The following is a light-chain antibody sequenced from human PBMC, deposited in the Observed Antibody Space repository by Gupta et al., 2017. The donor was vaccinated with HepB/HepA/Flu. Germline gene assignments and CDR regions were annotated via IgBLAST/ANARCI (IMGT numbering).Light chain of an antibody. CDR3: QQTFTLPWT. V-gene: IGKV6-21*01. Sequence: EIVLTQSPDFQSVTPKEKVTITCRATQSIGTSLHWYQQRPRQSPKLLIKYTSQSFSGVPSRFSGRGSGTEFTLTINSLEAEDAATYFCQQTFTLPWTFGQGTKVEIK. CDR1: QSIGTS. J-gene: IGKJ1*01. CDR2: YTS.